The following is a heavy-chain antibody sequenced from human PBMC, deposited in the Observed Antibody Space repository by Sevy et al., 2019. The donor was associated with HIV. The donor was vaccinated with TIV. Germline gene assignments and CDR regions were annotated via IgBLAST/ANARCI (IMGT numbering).Heavy chain of an antibody. V-gene: IGHV3-21*01. D-gene: IGHD2-2*01. J-gene: IGHJ3*02. Sequence: GGSLRLSCAASGFTFSSYSMNWVRQAPGKGLEWVSSISSSSSYIYYADSVKGRFTISRDNAKNSLYLQMNSLRAEDTAVYYCARDSPRCSSTSCPQGAFDIWGQGTMVTVSS. CDR3: ARDSPRCSSTSCPQGAFDI. CDR1: GFTFSSYS. CDR2: ISSSSSYI.